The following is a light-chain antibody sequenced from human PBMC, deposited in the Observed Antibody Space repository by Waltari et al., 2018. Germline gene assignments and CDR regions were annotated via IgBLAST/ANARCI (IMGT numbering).Light chain of an antibody. Sequence: QSVLTQPPSVSAAPGQKVTISCSGSTPNIGTNYVSWYQQFPGAAPKVLIYGNDKRATGIPDRFSGSKSGTSATLDITGLQTGDEADYYCGTWDNTLSAVFGGGTKVTVL. V-gene: IGLV1-51*02. CDR3: GTWDNTLSAV. CDR2: GND. CDR1: TPNIGTNY. J-gene: IGLJ2*01.